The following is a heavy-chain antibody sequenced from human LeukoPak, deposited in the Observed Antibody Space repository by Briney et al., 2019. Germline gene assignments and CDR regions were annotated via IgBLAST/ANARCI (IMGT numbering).Heavy chain of an antibody. J-gene: IGHJ6*03. Sequence: KPSETLSLTCAVYGGSFSGYYWSWIRQPPGKGLEWIGEINHSGSTNYNPSLKSRVTISVDPSKNQFSLKLSSVTAADTAVYYCARGLYYDFWSGYHYPYYYYYMDVWGKGTTVTVSS. V-gene: IGHV4-34*01. CDR3: ARGLYYDFWSGYHYPYYYYYMDV. CDR1: GGSFSGYY. D-gene: IGHD3-3*01. CDR2: INHSGST.